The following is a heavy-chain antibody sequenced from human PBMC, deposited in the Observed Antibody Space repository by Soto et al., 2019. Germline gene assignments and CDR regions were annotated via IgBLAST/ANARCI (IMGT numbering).Heavy chain of an antibody. CDR3: ARRGACISTSCSLDY. CDR1: GYSFTSYY. Sequence: QVQLVQSGAEVKKPGASVKVSCKASGYSFTSYYIHWVRQAPRQGLEWMGIINPSGGSTTYAQKFQERVDMTRDTSTSTVYMELSSLRSEDTAVYYCARRGACISTSCSLDYWGQGTLVTVSS. D-gene: IGHD2-2*01. V-gene: IGHV1-46*01. J-gene: IGHJ4*02. CDR2: INPSGGST.